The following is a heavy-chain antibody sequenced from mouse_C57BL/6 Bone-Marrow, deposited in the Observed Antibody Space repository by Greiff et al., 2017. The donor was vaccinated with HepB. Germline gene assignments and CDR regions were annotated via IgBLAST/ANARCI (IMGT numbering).Heavy chain of an antibody. J-gene: IGHJ3*01. CDR1: GYTFTSYW. CDR3: ARSYYYGSRRLFAY. Sequence: QVQLQRPGAELVKPGASVKMSCKASGYTFTSYWITWVKQRPGQGLEWIGDIYPGSGSTNYNEKFKSKATLTVDTSSSTAYMQLSSLTSEDSAVYYCARSYYYGSRRLFAYWGQGTLVTVSA. CDR2: IYPGSGST. V-gene: IGHV1-55*01. D-gene: IGHD1-1*01.